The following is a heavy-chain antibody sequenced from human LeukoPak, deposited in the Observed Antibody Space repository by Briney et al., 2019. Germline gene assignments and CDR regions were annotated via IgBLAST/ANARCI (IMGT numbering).Heavy chain of an antibody. D-gene: IGHD3-10*01. Sequence: GGSLRLSCAASGFTFDDYGMSWVRQDPGRRLEWVSTVDWSGGRTSYADSVKGRFTISRDNAKNTLYLQMNSLRAEDTAVYYCAKDHDYYASGPIWGQGTMVTVSS. J-gene: IGHJ3*02. V-gene: IGHV3-20*04. CDR1: GFTFDDYG. CDR2: VDWSGGRT. CDR3: AKDHDYYASGPI.